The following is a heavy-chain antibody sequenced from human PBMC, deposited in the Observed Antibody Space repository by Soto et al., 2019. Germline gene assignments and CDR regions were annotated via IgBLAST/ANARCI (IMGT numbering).Heavy chain of an antibody. J-gene: IGHJ4*02. Sequence: SETLSLTCTVSGVSISGSNWWSWVRQSPGEGLEWIGEIYHSGSTNYIPSLKSRVSISVDKSKNQFSLKLNSVTAADTAMYYCADGPAGLWGQGTLVTVSS. CDR3: ADGPAGL. CDR1: GVSISGSNW. CDR2: IYHSGST. D-gene: IGHD2-2*01. V-gene: IGHV4-4*02.